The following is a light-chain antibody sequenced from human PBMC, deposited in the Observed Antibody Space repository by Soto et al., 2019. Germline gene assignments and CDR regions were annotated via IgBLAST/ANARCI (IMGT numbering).Light chain of an antibody. J-gene: IGLJ1*01. V-gene: IGLV1-40*01. Sequence: QSVLTQPPSVSGAPGQRVTISCTGSSSNIGAGYDVHWYQQLPGTAPKLLIYGNSNRPSGVPDRFSGSESGTSASLAITGLQAEDEADYYCQSYDSSLSNVFGTGTKVTVL. CDR3: QSYDSSLSNV. CDR1: SSNIGAGYD. CDR2: GNS.